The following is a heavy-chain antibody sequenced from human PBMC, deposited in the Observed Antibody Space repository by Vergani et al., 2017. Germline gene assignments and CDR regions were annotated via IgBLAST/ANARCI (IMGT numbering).Heavy chain of an antibody. CDR3: AADTAAANAFDI. CDR2: IVVGSGNT. CDR1: GYTFTSSA. J-gene: IGHJ3*02. V-gene: IGHV1-58*01. Sequence: QLVQSGAEVKKPGESLKISCKASGYTFTSSAVQWVRQARGQRLEWIGWIVVGSGNTNYAQKFQERVTITRDMSTSTAYMELSSLRSEDTAVYYCAADTAAANAFDIWGQGTMVTVSS. D-gene: IGHD2-2*01.